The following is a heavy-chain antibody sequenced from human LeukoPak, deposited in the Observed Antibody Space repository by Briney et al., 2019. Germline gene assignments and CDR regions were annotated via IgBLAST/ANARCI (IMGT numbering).Heavy chain of an antibody. CDR2: ITGSAGST. D-gene: IGHD1-26*01. J-gene: IGHJ4*02. CDR3: AKAPRVGATTNFDY. V-gene: IGHV3-23*01. Sequence: PGGSLRLSCAASGFTFSSSAMSWVRQAPGKGLEWVSVITGSAGSTYYADSVKGRFTISRDNSKNTLYLQMNSLTADDTAIYYCAKAPRVGATTNFDYWSQGTLVTVSS. CDR1: GFTFSSSA.